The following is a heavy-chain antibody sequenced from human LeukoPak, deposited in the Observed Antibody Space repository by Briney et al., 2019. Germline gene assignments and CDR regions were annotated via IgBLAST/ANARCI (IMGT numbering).Heavy chain of an antibody. J-gene: IGHJ4*02. D-gene: IGHD3-22*01. V-gene: IGHV3-64D*09. CDR3: VKDDSYYYDSSGYPH. CDR1: GFTFSTYF. Sequence: GSLSLSCSASGFTFSTYFMHWVRQAPGKGLEYVSAISSNGGSTYYADSVKGRFTISRDNSKNTLYLQMSSLRAEDTAVYHCVKDDSYYYDSSGYPHWGQGTLVTVSS. CDR2: ISSNGGST.